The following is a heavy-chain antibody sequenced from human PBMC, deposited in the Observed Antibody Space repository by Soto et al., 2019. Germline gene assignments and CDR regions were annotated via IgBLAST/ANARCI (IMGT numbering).Heavy chain of an antibody. D-gene: IGHD1-1*01. Sequence: SETLSLTCAVSGGSISSSNWWSWVRQPPGKGLEWIGEIYHSGSTNYNPSLKSRVTISVDKSKNQFSLKLSSVTAADTAVYYCARYNWNDEEGFDYWGQGTLVTVSS. J-gene: IGHJ4*02. CDR2: IYHSGST. V-gene: IGHV4-4*02. CDR3: ARYNWNDEEGFDY. CDR1: GGSISSSNW.